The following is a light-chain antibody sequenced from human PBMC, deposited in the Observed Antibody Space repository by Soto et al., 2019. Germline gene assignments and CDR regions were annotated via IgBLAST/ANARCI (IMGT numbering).Light chain of an antibody. CDR1: QKIGTF. J-gene: IGKJ4*01. V-gene: IGKV3-11*01. CDR2: DAS. Sequence: EIVLTQSPATLSLSPGERATLSCRASQKIGTFLAWYQQKPGQAPRLLFYDASNRATGVPPRFSGSGSGTDFTLTISSLEPEDLAVYYGQHRFNWPLTFGGGTKVEIK. CDR3: QHRFNWPLT.